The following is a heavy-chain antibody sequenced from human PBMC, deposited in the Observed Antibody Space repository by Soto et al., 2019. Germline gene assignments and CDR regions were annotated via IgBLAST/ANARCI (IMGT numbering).Heavy chain of an antibody. CDR1: GGSISSYY. CDR3: ARDSSFPFYYYGMDV. D-gene: IGHD6-6*01. Sequence: SETLSLTCTVSGGSISSYYWSWIRQPPGKGLEWIGYIYYSGSTNYNPSLKSRVTISVDTSKNQFSLKLSSVTTADTAVYYCARDSSFPFYYYGMDVWGQGTTVTVSS. J-gene: IGHJ6*02. CDR2: IYYSGST. V-gene: IGHV4-59*01.